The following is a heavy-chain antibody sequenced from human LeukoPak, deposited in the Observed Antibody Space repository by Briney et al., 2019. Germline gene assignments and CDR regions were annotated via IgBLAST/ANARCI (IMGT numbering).Heavy chain of an antibody. J-gene: IGHJ4*02. Sequence: GGSLRLSCAASGFTFSSYAMSWVRQAPGKGLEWVSAISGSGGSTYYADSVEGRFTISRDNSKNTLYLQMNSLRAEDTAVYYCAKGLTPFHAYYFDYWGQGTLVTVSS. V-gene: IGHV3-23*01. CDR2: ISGSGGST. CDR3: AKGLTPFHAYYFDY. D-gene: IGHD2/OR15-2a*01. CDR1: GFTFSSYA.